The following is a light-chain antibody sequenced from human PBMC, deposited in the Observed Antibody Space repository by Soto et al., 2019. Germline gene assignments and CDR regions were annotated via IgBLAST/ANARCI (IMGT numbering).Light chain of an antibody. CDR1: QSISSY. CDR3: QQSYRTLT. CDR2: VAS. V-gene: IGKV1-39*01. J-gene: IGKJ4*01. Sequence: DIQIAQSPSSLSASVGARVTITGRASQSISSYLNGYQQKPGKAPKLLIYVASSLQSGVPSRFSGIGSGTDFTLTISSLQPEDFATYYCQQSYRTLTFGGGTKVEIK.